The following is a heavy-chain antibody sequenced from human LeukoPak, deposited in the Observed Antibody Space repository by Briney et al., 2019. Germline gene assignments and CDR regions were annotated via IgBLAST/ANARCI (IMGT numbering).Heavy chain of an antibody. CDR3: ARDLYDLWSGRKYYFDY. V-gene: IGHV3-11*04. J-gene: IGHJ4*02. D-gene: IGHD3-3*01. CDR1: GFTLSDYY. CDR2: ISSSGGTI. Sequence: PGGSLRLSCAASGFTLSDYYMNWIRQAPGKGLEWISYISSSGGTIYYADSVKGRFTISRDNAKNTLYLQMNSLRDEDTAVYYCARDLYDLWSGRKYYFDYWGQGTLVAVSS.